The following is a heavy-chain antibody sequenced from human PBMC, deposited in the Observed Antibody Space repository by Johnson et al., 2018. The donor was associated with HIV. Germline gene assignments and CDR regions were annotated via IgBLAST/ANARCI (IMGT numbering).Heavy chain of an antibody. CDR3: ARLGVGATWHAFDI. D-gene: IGHD1-26*01. CDR2: ISYDGSNK. Sequence: QVQLVESGGGVVQPGRSLRLSCAASGFTFSSYAMHWVRQAPGKGLEWVAVISYDGSNKYYADSVKGRFTISSDNSKNTLYLQMNSLGAEDTAVYSCARLGVGATWHAFDIWGQGTMVTVSS. J-gene: IGHJ3*02. CDR1: GFTFSSYA. V-gene: IGHV3-30-3*01.